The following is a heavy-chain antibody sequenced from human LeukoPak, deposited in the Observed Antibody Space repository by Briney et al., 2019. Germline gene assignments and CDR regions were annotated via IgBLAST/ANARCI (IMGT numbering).Heavy chain of an antibody. V-gene: IGHV4-59*01. CDR2: IYYSGST. Sequence: SETLSLTCTVSGGSIRSYYWIWIRQPPGKGLEWIGYIYYSGSTNYNPSLKSRVTISVDTSKNQFSLKLSSVTAADTAVYYCARGLGFGANWFDHWGQGTLVTVPS. J-gene: IGHJ5*02. CDR3: ARGLGFGANWFDH. D-gene: IGHD3-10*01. CDR1: GGSIRSYY.